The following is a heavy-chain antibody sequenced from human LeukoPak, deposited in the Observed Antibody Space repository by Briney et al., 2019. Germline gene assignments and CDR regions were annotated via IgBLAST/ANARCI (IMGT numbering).Heavy chain of an antibody. CDR3: ARINLGVVGANHDAFDI. Sequence: SGPALVKPTQTLTLTCTFSGFSLTTSGMCVSWIRQPPGKALEWLARIDWDDDKYYSTSLKTRLTISKDTSKNQVVLTMTNMDPVDTATYYCARINLGVVGANHDAFDIWGQGTMVTVSS. D-gene: IGHD1-26*01. CDR1: GFSLTTSGMC. V-gene: IGHV2-70*11. J-gene: IGHJ3*02. CDR2: IDWDDDK.